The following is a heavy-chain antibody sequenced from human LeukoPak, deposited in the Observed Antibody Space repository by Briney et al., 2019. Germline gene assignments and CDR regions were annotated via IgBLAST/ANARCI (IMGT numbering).Heavy chain of an antibody. CDR3: AKWGDYDVMTGYYVSDY. CDR2: ITGSGGNT. V-gene: IGHV3-23*01. CDR1: GFTFSNYA. Sequence: GGSLRLSCAASGFTFSNYAMSWVRQSPGKGLEWVSAITGSGGNTYYADSVKGRFTISRDNSKNTVFLQMNSLRAEDTAVYCCAKWGDYDVMTGYYVSDYWGQGTLVTVSS. J-gene: IGHJ4*02. D-gene: IGHD3-9*01.